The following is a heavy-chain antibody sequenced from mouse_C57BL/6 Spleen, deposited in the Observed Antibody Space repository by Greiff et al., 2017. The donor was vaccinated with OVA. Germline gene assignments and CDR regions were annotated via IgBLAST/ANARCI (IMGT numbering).Heavy chain of an antibody. CDR3: ARAYYSNSAWFAD. J-gene: IGHJ3*01. D-gene: IGHD2-5*01. CDR1: GYTFTSYW. Sequence: QVQLQQPGAELVMPGASVKLSCKASGYTFTSYWMHWVKQRPGQGLEWIGEIDPSDSYTNYNQKFKGKSTLTVDKSSSTAYMQLSSLTSEDSAVYYCARAYYSNSAWFADWGQGTLVTVSA. V-gene: IGHV1-69*01. CDR2: IDPSDSYT.